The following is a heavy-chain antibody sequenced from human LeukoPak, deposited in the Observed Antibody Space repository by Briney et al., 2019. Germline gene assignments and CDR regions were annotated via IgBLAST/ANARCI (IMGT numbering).Heavy chain of an antibody. V-gene: IGHV1-18*01. J-gene: IGHJ4*02. Sequence: ASVRVSCKASGYTFNNFGISWVRQAPGQGLEWMGWISTYDGRTNYAQNFRGRVTMTRDTSISTAYMELSSLRSDDTAVYYCAREAIFGVVTNSFDYWGQGTQVTVSS. D-gene: IGHD3-3*01. CDR3: AREAIFGVVTNSFDY. CDR2: ISTYDGRT. CDR1: GYTFNNFG.